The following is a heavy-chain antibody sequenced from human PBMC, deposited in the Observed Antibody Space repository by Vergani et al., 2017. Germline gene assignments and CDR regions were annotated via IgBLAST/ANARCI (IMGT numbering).Heavy chain of an antibody. CDR1: GFTVSSNY. Sequence: EVQLVESGGGLVQPGGSLRLSCAASGFTVSSNYMSWVRQAPGKGLEWVSVIYSGGSTYYADSVKGRFTISRDNSKNTLYLQMISLRAEDTAVYYCARDGTRIVVVPAAITGDMDVWGKGTTVTVSS. J-gene: IGHJ6*03. D-gene: IGHD2-2*01. V-gene: IGHV3-66*01. CDR2: IYSGGST. CDR3: ARDGTRIVVVPAAITGDMDV.